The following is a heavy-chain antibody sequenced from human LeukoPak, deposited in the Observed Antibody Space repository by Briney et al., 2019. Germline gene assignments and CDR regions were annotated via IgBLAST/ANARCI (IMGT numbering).Heavy chain of an antibody. J-gene: IGHJ6*02. CDR3: ARGGGLDV. Sequence: GGSLRLSCAASGFTFSSYAMHWVRQAPGKGLEWVAVISYDGSNKYYADSVKGRFTISRDNAKNSLYLQMSNLRAEDTAVYFCARGGGLDVWGQGATVTVSS. V-gene: IGHV3-30*04. CDR2: ISYDGSNK. D-gene: IGHD3-16*01. CDR1: GFTFSSYA.